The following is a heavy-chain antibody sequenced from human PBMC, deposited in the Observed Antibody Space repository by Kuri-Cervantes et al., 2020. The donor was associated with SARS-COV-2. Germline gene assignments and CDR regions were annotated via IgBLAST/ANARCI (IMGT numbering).Heavy chain of an antibody. D-gene: IGHD6-19*01. CDR2: IIPIVGVP. Sequence: SVKVSCKTSGGSFSSYAISWVRQAPGQGLEWMGRIIPIVGVPNYAQNFQGRVTITADTSTSTAYVGLSSLRSEDTAVYHCARETSRTSGTGYYFDYWGQGTLVTVSS. CDR3: ARETSRTSGTGYYFDY. V-gene: IGHV1-69*04. CDR1: GGSFSSYA. J-gene: IGHJ4*02.